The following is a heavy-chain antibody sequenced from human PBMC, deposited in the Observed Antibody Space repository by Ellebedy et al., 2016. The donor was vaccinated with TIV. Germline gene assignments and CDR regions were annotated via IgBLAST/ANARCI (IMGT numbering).Heavy chain of an antibody. Sequence: PGGSLRLSCSSSGFSFNNGWMNWVRQSPGKGLEWVGRIKSESEGGTTDYAAPVKGRFTISRDDLQKILYLQMNNLTIADTGVYYCSTYTVGDDSWGQGTLVIVSS. CDR2: IKSESEGGTT. J-gene: IGHJ1*01. V-gene: IGHV3-15*01. CDR3: STYTVGDDS. D-gene: IGHD1-26*01. CDR1: GFSFNNGW.